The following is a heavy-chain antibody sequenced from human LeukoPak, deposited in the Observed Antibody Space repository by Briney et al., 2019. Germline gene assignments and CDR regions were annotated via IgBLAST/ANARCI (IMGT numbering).Heavy chain of an antibody. CDR1: GGSLSSYY. CDR2: IYYSGSA. J-gene: IGHJ4*02. V-gene: IGHV4-59*12. CDR3: AGSYSGNYYVFDY. Sequence: SETLSLTCTASGGSLSSYYWSWIRQPPGKGLEWIGYIYYSGSAKYNPSLKSRVTISVDTSKNQFSLKLSSVTAADTAVYYCAGSYSGNYYVFDYWGQGTLVTVSS. D-gene: IGHD1-26*01.